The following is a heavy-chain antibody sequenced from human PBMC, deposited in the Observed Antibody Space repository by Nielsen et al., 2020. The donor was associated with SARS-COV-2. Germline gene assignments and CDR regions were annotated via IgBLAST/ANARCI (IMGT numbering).Heavy chain of an antibody. CDR2: INHSGST. J-gene: IGHJ5*02. CDR1: GGSFSGYY. V-gene: IGHV4-34*01. Sequence: SETLSLTCAVYGGSFSGYYWSWIRQPPGKGLEWIGEINHSGSTNYNPSLKSRVTISVDKSKNQFSLKLSSVTAADTAVYYCARDKAVGWFDPWGQGTLVTVSS. D-gene: IGHD6-19*01. CDR3: ARDKAVGWFDP.